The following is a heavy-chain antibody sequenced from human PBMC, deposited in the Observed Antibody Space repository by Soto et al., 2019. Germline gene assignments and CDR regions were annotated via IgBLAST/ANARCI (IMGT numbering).Heavy chain of an antibody. CDR2: ISGSGDNT. CDR3: AKGLVPAAKTSLNDY. CDR1: GFSFSDYA. V-gene: IGHV3-23*01. D-gene: IGHD2-2*01. Sequence: PGGSLRLSCKASGFSFSDYAMTWVRQAPGKGLEWVSVISGSGDNTFYAASVKGRFTISRDNSKKTLYLQMNSLRAEDTAVYHCAKGLVPAAKTSLNDYWGQGTLVTVSS. J-gene: IGHJ4*02.